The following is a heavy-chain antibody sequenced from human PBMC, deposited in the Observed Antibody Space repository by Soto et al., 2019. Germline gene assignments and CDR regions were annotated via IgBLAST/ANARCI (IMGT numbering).Heavy chain of an antibody. CDR3: ARAGYCSDTSCYERRPDWFDP. D-gene: IGHD2-2*01. CDR1: GFSLSDVRLG. Sequence: QVTLKESGPVLVKPTETITLTCTVSGFSLSDVRLGVSWIRQPPGKALEWLAHIFSNDERSYTTSLKSRLTISEDTSKSQVVLTMTNVDPVDTATYYCARAGYCSDTSCYERRPDWFDPWGQGTLVTVSS. J-gene: IGHJ5*02. CDR2: IFSNDER. V-gene: IGHV2-26*01.